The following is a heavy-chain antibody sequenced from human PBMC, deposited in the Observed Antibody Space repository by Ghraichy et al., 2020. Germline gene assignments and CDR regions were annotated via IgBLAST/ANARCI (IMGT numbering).Heavy chain of an antibody. D-gene: IGHD6-6*01. CDR1: GGSISSYY. CDR3: ARYAVAARPYYFDY. Sequence: SQTLSLTCTVSGGSISSYYWSWIRQPAGKGLEWIGRIYTSGSTNYNPSLKSRVTMSVDTSKNQFSLKLSSVTAADTAVYYCARYAVAARPYYFDYWGQGTLVTVSS. CDR2: IYTSGST. J-gene: IGHJ4*02. V-gene: IGHV4-4*07.